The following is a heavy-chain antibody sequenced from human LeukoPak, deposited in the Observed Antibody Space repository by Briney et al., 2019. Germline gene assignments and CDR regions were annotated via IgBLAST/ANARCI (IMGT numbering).Heavy chain of an antibody. V-gene: IGHV3-33*08. J-gene: IGHJ4*02. CDR2: IWHDGSNK. D-gene: IGHD5-18*01. CDR1: GFTFSSYS. CDR3: ARIIINSGYSYGIDF. Sequence: PGGSLRLSCAASGFTFSSYSMNWVRQAPGKGLEWVAVIWHDGSNKHYRDSVKGRFTITRDNSLNILFLQMDSLRADDTAVYYCARIIINSGYSYGIDFWGQGTLVTVSS.